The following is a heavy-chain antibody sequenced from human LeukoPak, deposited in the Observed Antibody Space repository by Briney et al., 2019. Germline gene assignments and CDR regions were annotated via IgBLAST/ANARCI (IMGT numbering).Heavy chain of an antibody. J-gene: IGHJ4*02. V-gene: IGHV4-59*01. CDR2: IYYSGST. D-gene: IGHD3-9*01. CDR1: GGSISSYY. CDR3: ERVVRYFDWLLFDY. Sequence: SETLSLTCPVSGGSISSYYWSWIRQPPGKGLEWIAYIYYSGSTNYNPSLKSRVTISVDTSKNQFSLKLSSVTAADTAVYYCERVVRYFDWLLFDYWGQGTLVTVSS.